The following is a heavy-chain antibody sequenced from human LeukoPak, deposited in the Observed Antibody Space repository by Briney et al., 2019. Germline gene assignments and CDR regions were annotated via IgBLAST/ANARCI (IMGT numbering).Heavy chain of an antibody. Sequence: ASVKVSCKASGYTFTGYYMHWVRQAPGQGLEWMGWINPNSGGTNYAQKFQGRVTMTRDTSISTAYMELSRLRSDDTAVYYCARDQAQYSSGLYDPWGQGTLFTVSS. CDR2: INPNSGGT. CDR1: GYTFTGYY. V-gene: IGHV1-2*02. CDR3: ARDQAQYSSGLYDP. J-gene: IGHJ5*02. D-gene: IGHD6-19*01.